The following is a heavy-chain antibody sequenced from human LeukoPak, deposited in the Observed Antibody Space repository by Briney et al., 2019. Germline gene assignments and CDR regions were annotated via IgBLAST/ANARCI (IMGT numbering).Heavy chain of an antibody. V-gene: IGHV4-30-2*03. CDR3: AIPAREYCSSTSCLSYWYFDL. D-gene: IGHD2-2*01. Sequence: SQTLSLTCAVSGGSISSGGYSRSWIRQPPGKGLEWIGSIYYSGSTYYNPSLKSRVTISVDTSKNQFSLKLSSVTAADTAVYYCAIPAREYCSSTSCLSYWYFDLWGRGTLVTVSS. CDR2: IYYSGST. CDR1: GGSISSGGYS. J-gene: IGHJ2*01.